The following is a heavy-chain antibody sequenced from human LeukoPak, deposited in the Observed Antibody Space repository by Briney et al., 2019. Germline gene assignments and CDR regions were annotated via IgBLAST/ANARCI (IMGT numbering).Heavy chain of an antibody. V-gene: IGHV3-7*01. CDR1: GFSFSAYW. J-gene: IGHJ4*02. CDR2: INPAGSET. Sequence: GGSLRLSCAASGFSFSAYWMTWVRQAPGTGLEWVATINPAGSETYYVDPVRGRFSISRDNAKNLVYLQMNSLRAEDTAVYHCARFGYVAAVDVWGQGTPVTVSS. D-gene: IGHD2-15*01. CDR3: ARFGYVAAVDV.